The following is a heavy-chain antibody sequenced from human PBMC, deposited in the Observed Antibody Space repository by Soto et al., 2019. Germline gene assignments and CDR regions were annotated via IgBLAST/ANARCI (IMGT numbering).Heavy chain of an antibody. D-gene: IGHD2-15*01. CDR2: ISSSSSYI. CDR1: GFTFSSYS. J-gene: IGHJ4*02. V-gene: IGHV3-21*01. CDR3: ARGVGPNSSGGSCCIFDY. Sequence: GGSLRLSCAASGFTFSSYSMNWVRQAPGKGLEWVSSISSSSSYIYYADLVKGRFTISRDNAKNSLYLQMNSLRAEDTAVYFCARGVGPNSSGGSCCIFDYWGQGTLVTAPQ.